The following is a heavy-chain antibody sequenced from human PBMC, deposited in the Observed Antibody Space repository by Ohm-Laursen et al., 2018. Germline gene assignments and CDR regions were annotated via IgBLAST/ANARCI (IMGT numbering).Heavy chain of an antibody. Sequence: SLRLSCSASGFTFSSYAMSWVRQAPGKGLEWVSAISGSGGSTYYADSVKGRFTISRDNSKNTLYLQMNSLRAEDTAVYYCAKGYGYIKGEYFQHWGQGTLVTVSS. J-gene: IGHJ1*01. CDR2: ISGSGGST. V-gene: IGHV3-23*01. CDR3: AKGYGYIKGEYFQH. CDR1: GFTFSSYA. D-gene: IGHD5-18*01.